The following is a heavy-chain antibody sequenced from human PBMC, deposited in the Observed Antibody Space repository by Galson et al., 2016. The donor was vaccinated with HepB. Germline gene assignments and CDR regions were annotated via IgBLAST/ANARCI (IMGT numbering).Heavy chain of an antibody. D-gene: IGHD6-13*01. CDR3: ARDPRGIGNYFDY. CDR1: SDSISSYY. J-gene: IGHJ4*02. CDR2: IYYSGST. Sequence: ETLSLTCTISSDSISSYYWSWIRQPPGKGLEWIGYIYYSGSTNYNPSLKSRVTLSVDTSKNQFSLKLRSVTAADTAVYYCARDPRGIGNYFDYWGQGTLVTVSS. V-gene: IGHV4-59*01.